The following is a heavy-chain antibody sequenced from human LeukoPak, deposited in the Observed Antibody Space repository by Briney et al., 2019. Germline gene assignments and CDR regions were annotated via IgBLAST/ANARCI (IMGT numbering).Heavy chain of an antibody. D-gene: IGHD3-22*01. J-gene: IGHJ5*02. Sequence: SETLSLTCAVYGGSFSGYYWSWIRQPPGKGLEWIGEINHSGSTNYNPSLKSRVTISVVTSKNQFSLKLSSVTAADTAVYYCASRKRITMIVVARGGFDPWGQGTLVTVSS. CDR3: ASRKRITMIVVARGGFDP. CDR1: GGSFSGYY. V-gene: IGHV4-34*01. CDR2: INHSGST.